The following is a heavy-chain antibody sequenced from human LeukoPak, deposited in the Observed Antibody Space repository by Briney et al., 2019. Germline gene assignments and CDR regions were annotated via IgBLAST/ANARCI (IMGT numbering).Heavy chain of an antibody. CDR1: GYMFSTSY. CDR2: INTSDGGT. D-gene: IGHD2-21*02. V-gene: IGHV1-46*01. CDR3: ARDDGYCGGDCYSGVDY. J-gene: IGHJ4*02. Sequence: GASVKVSCKASGYMFSTSYMHWVRQAPGQGLEWVGVINTSDGGTSYAHMFQGRVTMTRDTSTTTVYMELSSLRSEDTAIYYGARDDGYCGGDCYSGVDYWGQGTLVTVSS.